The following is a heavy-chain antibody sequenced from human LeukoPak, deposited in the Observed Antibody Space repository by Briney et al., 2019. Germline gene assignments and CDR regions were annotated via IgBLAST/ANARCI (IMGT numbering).Heavy chain of an antibody. CDR3: AKDETLFLEWLLPDY. D-gene: IGHD3-3*01. Sequence: GGSLRLSCAASGFTFSSYGMHWVRQAPGKGLEWVAVISYDGSNKYYADSVKGRFTISRDNSKNTLYLQMNSLRAEDTAVYYCAKDETLFLEWLLPDYWGQGTLVTVSS. V-gene: IGHV3-30*18. J-gene: IGHJ4*02. CDR2: ISYDGSNK. CDR1: GFTFSSYG.